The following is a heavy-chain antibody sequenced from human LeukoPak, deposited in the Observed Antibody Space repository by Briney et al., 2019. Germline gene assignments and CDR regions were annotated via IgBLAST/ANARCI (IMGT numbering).Heavy chain of an antibody. CDR3: ARTQYCSSSNCYSYSYYYYMDV. J-gene: IGHJ6*03. V-gene: IGHV3-7*01. CDR1: GFTFTSYW. Sequence: GGSLRLSCAASGFTFTSYWMTWVRQAPGKGLEWMANIKRDGSEKYYVDSVKGRFTISRDNAKNSLYLQMNSLRAEDTAVYYCARTQYCSSSNCYSYSYYYYMDVWGKGTTVTVSS. D-gene: IGHD2-2*01. CDR2: IKRDGSEK.